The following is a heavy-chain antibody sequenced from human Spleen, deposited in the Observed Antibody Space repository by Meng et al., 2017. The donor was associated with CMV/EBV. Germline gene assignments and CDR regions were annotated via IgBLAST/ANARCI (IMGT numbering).Heavy chain of an antibody. V-gene: IGHV3-48*03. CDR1: GFTFSKSW. CDR3: ARVGYSNAPAHYYYGLDV. J-gene: IGHJ6*02. CDR2: ISSSGYTI. D-gene: IGHD6-13*01. Sequence: GESLKISCLASGFTFSKSWMNWVRQAPGKGPEWVSYISSSGYTIHYADSVKGRFTISRDNAKNSLHLQMNNLRAEDTAVHYCARVGYSNAPAHYYYGLDVWGQGTTVTVSS.